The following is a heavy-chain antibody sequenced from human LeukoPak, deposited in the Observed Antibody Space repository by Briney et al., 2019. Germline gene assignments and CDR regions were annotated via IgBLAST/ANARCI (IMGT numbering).Heavy chain of an antibody. CDR3: ATVTRGTTLDH. CDR1: GYTFTRHA. CDR2: INAGNGDT. D-gene: IGHD4-23*01. Sequence: ASVKVSCKASGYTFTRHAIHWVRQAPGQRLEWMGWINAGNGDTKYSQKFQGRVTFTGDTSASTAYMELSSLKSEDTAVYYCATVTRGTTLDHWGQGALVTVSS. J-gene: IGHJ5*02. V-gene: IGHV1-3*01.